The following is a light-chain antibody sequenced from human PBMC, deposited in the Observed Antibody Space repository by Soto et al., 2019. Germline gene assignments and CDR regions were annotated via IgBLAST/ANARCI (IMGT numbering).Light chain of an antibody. CDR2: GAS. V-gene: IGKV3-20*01. CDR1: QSVSSSY. Sequence: EIVLTQSPGTLSLSPGERATLSCRASQSVSSSYLAWYQQKPGQAPRLLIYGASSRATGIPDRFSGSGSGTDFTLTISSLEPEDFAVYYCQQRDSWPRTFGQGTKVDIK. J-gene: IGKJ1*01. CDR3: QQRDSWPRT.